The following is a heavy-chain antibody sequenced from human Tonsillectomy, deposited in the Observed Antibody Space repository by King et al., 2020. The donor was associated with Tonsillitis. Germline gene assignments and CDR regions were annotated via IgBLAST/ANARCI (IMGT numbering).Heavy chain of an antibody. CDR3: ARATSGYSGSYSTDY. Sequence: VQLVESGGGVVQPGRSLRLSCAASGFTFSSYAMHWVRQAPGKGLEWVAVVSYDGSNKFYADSVQGRFTVSRDNSKNTLYLQMDSLRGEDTVVYYCARATSGYSGSYSTDYWGQGTLVTVSS. V-gene: IGHV3-30*01. J-gene: IGHJ4*02. CDR1: GFTFSSYA. D-gene: IGHD1-26*01. CDR2: VSYDGSNK.